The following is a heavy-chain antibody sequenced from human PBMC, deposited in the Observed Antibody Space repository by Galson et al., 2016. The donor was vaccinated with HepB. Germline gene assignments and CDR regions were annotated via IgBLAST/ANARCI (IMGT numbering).Heavy chain of an antibody. CDR1: GFTFESHG. J-gene: IGHJ4*02. Sequence: SLRLSCAASGFTFESHGMNWVRQSPGKGLEWLAHISGSSSNVHYANSVKGRFTISRDNAQNFLHLQMSSLRDDDTGLYYCVRDFGNYVWGNYRPHDYWGQGTPVTVSS. D-gene: IGHD3-16*02. V-gene: IGHV3-48*02. CDR2: ISGSSSNV. CDR3: VRDFGNYVWGNYRPHDY.